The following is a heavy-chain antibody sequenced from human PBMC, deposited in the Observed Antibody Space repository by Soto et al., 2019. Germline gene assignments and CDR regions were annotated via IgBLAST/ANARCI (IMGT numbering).Heavy chain of an antibody. V-gene: IGHV3-21*01. J-gene: IGHJ4*02. Sequence: EVLLVDSGGGLVQPGGSLSLSCAASGFTFSSQSMNWVRQAPGKGLERVSSVSIDRTYIFYAGSVKGRFIISRDNAKNSVYLQMNSLRAGDTALYYCARGGYWSSSTCIFDYCGQGTLFTVSS. CDR1: GFTFSSQS. CDR3: ARGGYWSSSTCIFDY. CDR2: VSIDRTYI. D-gene: IGHD2-2*01.